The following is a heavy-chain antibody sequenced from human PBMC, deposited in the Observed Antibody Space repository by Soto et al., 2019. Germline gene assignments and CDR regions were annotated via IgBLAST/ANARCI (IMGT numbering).Heavy chain of an antibody. CDR2: ISGNGGST. V-gene: IGHV3-23*01. CDR3: AKDTCTNGVCSFDP. CDR1: GFTFTTYA. J-gene: IGHJ5*02. Sequence: PGGSLRLSCADSGFTFTTYAMNWVRQAPGKGLEWVPTISGNGGSTYYADSVKGRFTISRDNSKNTLYLQMNSLRAEDTAVYYCAKDTCTNGVCSFDPWGQGTLVTVSS. D-gene: IGHD2-8*01.